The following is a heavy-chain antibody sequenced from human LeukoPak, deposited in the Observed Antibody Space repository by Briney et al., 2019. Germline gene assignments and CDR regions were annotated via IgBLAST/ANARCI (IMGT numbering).Heavy chain of an antibody. J-gene: IGHJ6*02. Sequence: GGSLRLSSAASGFSFYSYAMSWVRQAPGKGLEWVSSLSGSDASTYYADSVKGRFTITRDKSKNMLFLQMNSLTAADTAVYFCARWKFGESDSPFFYFYFGMDVWGQGTTVTVSS. D-gene: IGHD3-10*01. V-gene: IGHV3-23*01. CDR1: GFSFYSYA. CDR2: LSGSDAST. CDR3: ARWKFGESDSPFFYFYFGMDV.